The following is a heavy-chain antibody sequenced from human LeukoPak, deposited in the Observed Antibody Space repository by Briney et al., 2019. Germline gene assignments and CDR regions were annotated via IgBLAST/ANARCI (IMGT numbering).Heavy chain of an antibody. CDR1: GFTFSSYE. J-gene: IGHJ4*02. CDR3: AREHPLFDY. V-gene: IGHV3-48*03. CDR2: ISSSGSTI. Sequence: GGSLRLSCAASGFTFSSYEMNWVRQAPGKGLEWVSYISSSGSTIYYADSVKGRFTISRDNAKNSLYLQMNSLRAEDTAVYYCAREHPLFDYWGQGTLVTVSS.